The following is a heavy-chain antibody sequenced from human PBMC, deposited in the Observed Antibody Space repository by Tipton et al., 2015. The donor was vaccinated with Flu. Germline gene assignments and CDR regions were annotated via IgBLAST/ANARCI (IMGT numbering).Heavy chain of an antibody. J-gene: IGHJ3*02. CDR2: IYYSGST. D-gene: IGHD3-3*01. CDR3: ARFEMEWLLSLDAFDI. V-gene: IGHV4-59*12. CDR1: GGSISSYY. Sequence: TLSLTCTVSGGSISSYYWSWIRQPPGKGLEWIGYIYYSGSTYYNPSLKSRVTISVDTSKNQFSLKLSSVTAADTAVYYCARFEMEWLLSLDAFDIWGQGTMVTVSS.